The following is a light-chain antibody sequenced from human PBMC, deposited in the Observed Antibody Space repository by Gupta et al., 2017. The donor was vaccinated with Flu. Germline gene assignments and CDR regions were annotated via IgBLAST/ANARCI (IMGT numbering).Light chain of an antibody. CDR3: SSYAVNNLL. Sequence: ISDVGGYNYVSWYQQHPGKAPKLMIYEVNKRPSGVPDRFSGSKSGNTASLTVSGLQAEDEADYYCSSYAVNNLLFGGGTKVTVL. J-gene: IGLJ3*02. CDR2: EVN. CDR1: ISDVGGYNY. V-gene: IGLV2-8*01.